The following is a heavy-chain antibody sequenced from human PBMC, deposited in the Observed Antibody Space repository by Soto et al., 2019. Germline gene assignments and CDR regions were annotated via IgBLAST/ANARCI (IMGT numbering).Heavy chain of an antibody. D-gene: IGHD2-2*01. J-gene: IGHJ4*02. V-gene: IGHV3-23*01. CDR1: GFTFSSYA. Sequence: GGSLRLSCAASGFTFSSYAMSWVRQAPGKGLEWVSAISGSGGSTYYADSVKGRFTISRDNSKNTLYLQMNSLRAEDTAVYYCAKGPIVVPAAMPYYFDYWGQGTLVTVSS. CDR3: AKGPIVVPAAMPYYFDY. CDR2: ISGSGGST.